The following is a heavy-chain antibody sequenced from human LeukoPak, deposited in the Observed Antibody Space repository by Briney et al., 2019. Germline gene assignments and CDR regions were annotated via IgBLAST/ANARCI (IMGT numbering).Heavy chain of an antibody. CDR2: IYRDDDK. V-gene: IGHV2-5*02. Sequence: SGPTLVKPTQTLTLTCTFSGFSLSTSGVGVGSIRQPPGKALEWLALIYRDDDKRYSPSLKSRLTITKDTSKNQVVLTMTNMDPVPTATYYCAHLYYYDSSGYYPFDYWGQGTLVTVSS. CDR3: AHLYYYDSSGYYPFDY. CDR1: GFSLSTSGVG. D-gene: IGHD3-22*01. J-gene: IGHJ4*02.